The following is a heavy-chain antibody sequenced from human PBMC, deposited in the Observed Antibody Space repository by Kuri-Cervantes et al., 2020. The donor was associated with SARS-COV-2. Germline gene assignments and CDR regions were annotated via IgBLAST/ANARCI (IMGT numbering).Heavy chain of an antibody. J-gene: IGHJ4*02. V-gene: IGHV1-18*01. D-gene: IGHD6-19*01. CDR1: GYTFTSYG. CDR3: ARDTPRSDIGGRIAVAFDY. CDR2: ISAYNGNT. Sequence: ASVKVSCKASGYTFTSYGISWVRQAPGQGLEWMGWISAYNGNTNYAQKLQGRVTMTTDTSTSTAYMELRSLRSDDTAVYYCARDTPRSDIGGRIAVAFDYWGQGTLVTGSS.